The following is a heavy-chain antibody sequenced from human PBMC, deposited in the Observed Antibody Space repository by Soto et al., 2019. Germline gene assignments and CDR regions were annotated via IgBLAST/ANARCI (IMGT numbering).Heavy chain of an antibody. D-gene: IGHD6-19*01. Sequence: QLQLQESGSGLVKPSQTLSLTCAVSGGSISSGGYSWSWLRQPPGKGLEWIGYIYHRGSTYYHPYLTGRVTRSADRTKNQCSRKLSSVTAADTAVYDWASAGESSGPVAVGYWGKGTLVTVSS. CDR3: ASAGESSGPVAVGY. CDR2: IYHRGST. CDR1: GGSISSGGYS. V-gene: IGHV4-30-2*01. J-gene: IGHJ4*02.